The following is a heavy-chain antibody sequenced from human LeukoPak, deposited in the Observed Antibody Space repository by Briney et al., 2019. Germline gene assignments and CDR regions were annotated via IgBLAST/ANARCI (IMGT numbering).Heavy chain of an antibody. Sequence: GGSLRLSCSASGFTFSSHAMHWVRQAPGKGLKYVSAVGTNGISTYYADSVRGRFTISRDDMKNTLYPQMSSLRAEDTAVYYCVKGRCSGSSCYGGDYWGQGTLVTVSS. CDR3: VKGRCSGSSCYGGDY. D-gene: IGHD2-2*01. J-gene: IGHJ4*02. CDR1: GFTFSSHA. CDR2: VGTNGIST. V-gene: IGHV3-64D*06.